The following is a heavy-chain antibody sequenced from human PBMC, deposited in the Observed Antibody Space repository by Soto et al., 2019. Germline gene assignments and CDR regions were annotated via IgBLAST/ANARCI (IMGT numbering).Heavy chain of an antibody. D-gene: IGHD3-22*01. V-gene: IGHV3-23*01. Sequence: EVQLLESGGGLVQPGGSLRLSCAASGFTFSSYAMSWVRQAPGKGLEWVSAISGSGGSTYYADSVKGRFTISRDNSKNTLYLQMNSPRSDDNRVYYCAKPPVKYYYDILLDYWGQGTLVTVSS. CDR2: ISGSGGST. CDR3: AKPPVKYYYDILLDY. CDR1: GFTFSSYA. J-gene: IGHJ4*02.